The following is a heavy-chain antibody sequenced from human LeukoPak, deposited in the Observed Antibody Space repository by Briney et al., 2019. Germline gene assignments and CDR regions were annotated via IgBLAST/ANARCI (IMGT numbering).Heavy chain of an antibody. CDR2: INPGGGST. D-gene: IGHD2/OR15-2a*01. Sequence: GASVKVSCKASGYIFTNYHMHWVRQAPGQGLEWMGIINPGGGSTSYAQKFQGRVTMTRDTSTSTVYMELSSLRSEDTAVYYCARKSDNSYYFDYWGQGTLVTVSS. J-gene: IGHJ4*02. V-gene: IGHV1-46*01. CDR1: GYIFTNYH. CDR3: ARKSDNSYYFDY.